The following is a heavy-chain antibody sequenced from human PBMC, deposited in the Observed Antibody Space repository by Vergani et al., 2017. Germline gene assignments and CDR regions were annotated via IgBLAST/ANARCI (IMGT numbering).Heavy chain of an antibody. Sequence: QVLLVQSGAEVKKPGSSVKVSCKASGGTFSSYAISWVRQAPGQGLEWMGGIIPIFGTANYAQKFQGRVTITADESTSTAYMELSSLRSDDTAVYYCARDRQRSSTSQNYMDVWGQGTTVTVSS. CDR1: GGTFSSYA. V-gene: IGHV1-69*01. D-gene: IGHD2-2*01. CDR2: IIPIFGTA. CDR3: ARDRQRSSTSQNYMDV. J-gene: IGHJ6*02.